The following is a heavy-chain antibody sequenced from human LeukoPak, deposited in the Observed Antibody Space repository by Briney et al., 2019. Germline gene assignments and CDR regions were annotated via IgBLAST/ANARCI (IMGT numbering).Heavy chain of an antibody. D-gene: IGHD2-8*01. CDR3: ARVGRVFDAFDI. CDR1: GFTFSAYG. V-gene: IGHV3-30*02. CDR2: IRYDGSNK. Sequence: PGGSLRLSCAASGFTFSAYGIHWVRQAPGKGLEWVAFIRYDGSNKYYAESVKGRFTISRDNAKNSLYLQMNSLRAEDTAAYYCARVGRVFDAFDIWGQGTMVTVSS. J-gene: IGHJ3*02.